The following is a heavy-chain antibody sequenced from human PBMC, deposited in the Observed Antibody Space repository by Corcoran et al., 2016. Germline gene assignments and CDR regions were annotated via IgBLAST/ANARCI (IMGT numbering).Heavy chain of an antibody. D-gene: IGHD3-16*01. J-gene: IGHJ4*02. V-gene: IGHV1-69*01. CDR1: GGTFSSYA. CDR2: FIPIFGTA. Sequence: QVQLVQSGAEVKKPGSSVKVSCKASGGTFSSYAISWVRQAPGQGLEWMGGFIPIFGTANDAQKFQGRVTITADESTSKAYMELSSRRSEDTAVYYGGREARGAVPPDYWGQGTLFTVSS. CDR3: GREARGAVPPDY.